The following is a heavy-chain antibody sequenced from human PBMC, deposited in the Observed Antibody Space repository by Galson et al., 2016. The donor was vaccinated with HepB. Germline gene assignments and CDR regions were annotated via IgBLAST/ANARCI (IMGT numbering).Heavy chain of an antibody. CDR1: SDYY. CDR2: INYAGSP. Sequence: SDYYWGWIRQPPGKGLEWIASINYAGSPYYNPSLKDRVTISVDTSKNQFSLKVSSVTAADTAVYYCAIHTSTRGAFDYWGQGRLVTVSS. J-gene: IGHJ4*02. D-gene: IGHD4/OR15-4a*01. V-gene: IGHV4-39*01. CDR3: AIHTSTRGAFDY.